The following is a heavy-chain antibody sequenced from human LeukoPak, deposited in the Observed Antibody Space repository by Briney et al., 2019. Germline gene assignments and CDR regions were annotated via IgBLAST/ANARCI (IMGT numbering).Heavy chain of an antibody. CDR1: GFTFSSYS. V-gene: IGHV3-48*04. CDR3: VRGAYSSGWYPIHFDY. Sequence: GGSLRLSCAASGFTFSSYSMNWVRQAPGKGLEWVSYISSRSSTIYYADSVKGRFTISRDNAKNSLYLQMNSLRAEDTAVYYCVRGAYSSGWYPIHFDYWGQGTLVTVSS. J-gene: IGHJ4*02. D-gene: IGHD6-19*01. CDR2: ISSRSSTI.